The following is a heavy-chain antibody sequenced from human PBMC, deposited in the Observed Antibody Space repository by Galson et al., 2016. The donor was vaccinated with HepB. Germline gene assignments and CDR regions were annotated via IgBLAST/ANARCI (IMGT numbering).Heavy chain of an antibody. CDR2: IAPDGSET. Sequence: SLRLSCAASGLSFSGYWMAWVRQAPGKGLEWVANIAPDGSETNYVDSVKGRFTISRDNGKKSLCLQMSSLRAEDTAVYYCVGDDDSWRHWGQGTLVTVS. J-gene: IGHJ4*02. CDR1: GLSFSGYW. V-gene: IGHV3-7*03. D-gene: IGHD3-3*01. CDR3: VGDDDSWRH.